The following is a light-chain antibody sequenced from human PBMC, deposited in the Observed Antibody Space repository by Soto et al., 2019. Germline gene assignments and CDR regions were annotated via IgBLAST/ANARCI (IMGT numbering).Light chain of an antibody. CDR2: RTN. J-gene: IGLJ2*01. V-gene: IGLV1-47*01. Sequence: QSVLTQPPSASGTPGQRVTISCSGSSSNIGSNYVYWYQQLPGTAPKLLIYRTNQRPSGVPDRFSGSQSGTSGSLAISGLRSEDEADYYCAAWDDSRSGHVVFGGGTKVTVL. CDR1: SSNIGSNY. CDR3: AAWDDSRSGHVV.